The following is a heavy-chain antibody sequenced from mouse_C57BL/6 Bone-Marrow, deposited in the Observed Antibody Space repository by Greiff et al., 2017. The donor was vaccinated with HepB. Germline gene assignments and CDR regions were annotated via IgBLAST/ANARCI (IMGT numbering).Heavy chain of an antibody. Sequence: QVQLQQPGAELVMPGASVKLSCKASGYTFTSYWMHWVKQRPGQGLEWIGEIDPSDSYTNYNQKFKGKSTLTVAKSSSTAYMQLSSLTSEDSAVYYCARAYYGSSYVGAMDYWGQGTSVTVSS. CDR3: ARAYYGSSYVGAMDY. J-gene: IGHJ4*01. V-gene: IGHV1-69*01. CDR1: GYTFTSYW. CDR2: IDPSDSYT. D-gene: IGHD1-1*01.